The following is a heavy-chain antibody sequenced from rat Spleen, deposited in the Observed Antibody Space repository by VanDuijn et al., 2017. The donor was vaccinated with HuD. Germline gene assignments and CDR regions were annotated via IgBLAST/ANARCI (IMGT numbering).Heavy chain of an antibody. CDR1: GFTFSGYY. V-gene: IGHV5-29*01. CDR2: INYAGSST. D-gene: IGHD1-9*01. Sequence: EVQLVESDGGLVQPGRSLKLSCAASGFTFSGYYMAWVRQAPTKGLEWVATINYAGSSTYYRDSVRGRFSISRDNAKSTLYLQMDSLRSEDTATYYCARHTYYGYYFDYWGQGVMVTVSS. J-gene: IGHJ2*01. CDR3: ARHTYYGYYFDY.